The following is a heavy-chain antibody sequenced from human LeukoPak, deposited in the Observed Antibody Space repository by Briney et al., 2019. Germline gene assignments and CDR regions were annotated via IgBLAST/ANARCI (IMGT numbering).Heavy chain of an antibody. D-gene: IGHD7-27*01. CDR2: IIPIFGTA. Sequence: ASVKVSCKASGGTFSSYAISWVRQAPGQGLEWMGGIIPIFGTANYAQKFQGRVAITTDESTSTAYMELSSLRSEDTAVYYCARGAVLTGDPGYFDYWGQGTLVTVSS. V-gene: IGHV1-69*05. CDR3: ARGAVLTGDPGYFDY. CDR1: GGTFSSYA. J-gene: IGHJ4*02.